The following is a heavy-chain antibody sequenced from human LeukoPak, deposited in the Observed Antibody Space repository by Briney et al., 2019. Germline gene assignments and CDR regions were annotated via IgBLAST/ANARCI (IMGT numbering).Heavy chain of an antibody. Sequence: ASVKVSCKASGYTFTSYGISWVRQAPGQGLEWMGWISAYNGNINYAQKLQGRVTMTTDTSTSTAYMELRSLRSDDTAVYYCARVAAYCTNGVCFYENYYYYMDVWGKGTTVTVSS. D-gene: IGHD2-8*01. CDR1: GYTFTSYG. CDR2: ISAYNGNI. CDR3: ARVAAYCTNGVCFYENYYYYMDV. V-gene: IGHV1-18*01. J-gene: IGHJ6*03.